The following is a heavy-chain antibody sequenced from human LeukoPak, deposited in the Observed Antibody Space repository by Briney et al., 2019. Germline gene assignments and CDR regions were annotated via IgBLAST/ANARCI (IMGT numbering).Heavy chain of an antibody. CDR3: ARGENYYGSGSYYPGFDY. D-gene: IGHD3-10*01. CDR1: GFTFSSYA. V-gene: IGHV3-30-3*01. Sequence: PGGSLRLSCAASGFTFSSYAMHWVRQAPGKGLEWVAVISYDGSNKYYADSVKGRFTISRDNSKNTLYLQMNSLRAEDTAVYYCARGENYYGSGSYYPGFDYWGQGTLVTVSS. CDR2: ISYDGSNK. J-gene: IGHJ4*02.